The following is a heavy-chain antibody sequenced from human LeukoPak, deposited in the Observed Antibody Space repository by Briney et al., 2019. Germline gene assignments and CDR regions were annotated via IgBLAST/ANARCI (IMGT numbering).Heavy chain of an antibody. CDR3: ARDPSALAGFSDS. V-gene: IGHV3-74*01. CDR1: GFIFHPYW. D-gene: IGHD6-19*01. CDR2: IEGDGSRT. J-gene: IGHJ4*02. Sequence: GGSLRLSCAASGFIFHPYWMHWVRQAPGKGLEWVSRIEGDGSRTDYADSVKGRFTISRDNAKNTLYLQMNSLRVEDTAVYYCARDPSALAGFSDSWGQGTLVTASS.